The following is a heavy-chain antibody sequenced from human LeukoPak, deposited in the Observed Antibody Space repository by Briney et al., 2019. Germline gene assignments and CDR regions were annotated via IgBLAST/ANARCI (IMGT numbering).Heavy chain of an antibody. J-gene: IGHJ4*02. D-gene: IGHD4-17*01. CDR2: IYHSGST. V-gene: IGHV4-38-2*01. CDR1: GYSISSGYY. CDR3: ARVIGDYEAHYFDY. Sequence: TSETLSLTCAVSGYSISSGYYWGWIRQPPGKGLEWIGSIYHSGSTYYNPSLKSRVTISVDTSKNQFSLKLSSVTAADTAVYYCARVIGDYEAHYFDYWGQGTLVTVSS.